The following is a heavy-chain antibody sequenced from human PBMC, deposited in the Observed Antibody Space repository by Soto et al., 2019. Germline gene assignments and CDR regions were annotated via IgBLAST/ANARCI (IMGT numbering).Heavy chain of an antibody. V-gene: IGHV3-30-3*01. CDR3: ARDLGNNYGSFAY. D-gene: IGHD4-17*01. CDR2: ISYDGSNK. Sequence: GSLRLSCVASGFTFSNYAMNWVRQAPGKGLEWVAVISYDGSNKYYADSVKGRITISRDNSRNTLYLQMNNLRAEDTAMYYCARDLGNNYGSFAYWGQGTLVTVSS. J-gene: IGHJ4*02. CDR1: GFTFSNYA.